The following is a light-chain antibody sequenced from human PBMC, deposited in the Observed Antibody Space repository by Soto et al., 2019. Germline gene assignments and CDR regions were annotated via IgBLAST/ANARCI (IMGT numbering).Light chain of an antibody. J-gene: IGLJ1*01. CDR2: DVN. CDR3: SSYTGGSSTYV. Sequence: QSVLTQPRSVSGSPGQSVTISCTGTSIDVTGYNYVSWYQHHPDKAPKLIIDDVNQRPSGVPDRFSGSRSGNTASLTISGLQAEDEADYYCSSYTGGSSTYVFGTGTKGTVL. V-gene: IGLV2-11*01. CDR1: SIDVTGYNY.